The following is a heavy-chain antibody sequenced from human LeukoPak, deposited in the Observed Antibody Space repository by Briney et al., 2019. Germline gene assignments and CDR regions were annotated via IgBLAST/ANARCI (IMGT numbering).Heavy chain of an antibody. Sequence: GGSLRLSCAASGFTFSSYAMHWVRQAPGKGLEWVAVISYDGSNKYYADSVKGRFTISRDNSKNTLYLQMNSLRAEDTAVYYCARDYAAGGYSYGVDYWGQGTLVTVSS. CDR3: ARDYAAGGYSYGVDY. J-gene: IGHJ4*02. CDR2: ISYDGSNK. V-gene: IGHV3-30*04. CDR1: GFTFSSYA. D-gene: IGHD5-18*01.